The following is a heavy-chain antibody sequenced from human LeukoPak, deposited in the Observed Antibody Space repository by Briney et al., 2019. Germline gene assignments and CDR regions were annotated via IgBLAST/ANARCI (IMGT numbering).Heavy chain of an antibody. J-gene: IGHJ4*02. CDR2: INHSGST. Sequence: SETLSLTCAVYGGSFSGYYWSWIRQPPGKGLEWIGEINHSGSTNYNPSLKSRVTISVDTSKNQFSLKLSSVTAADTAVYYCARVILPTYYFDYWGQGTLVTVSS. V-gene: IGHV4-34*01. CDR3: ARVILPTYYFDY. D-gene: IGHD2-15*01. CDR1: GGSFSGYY.